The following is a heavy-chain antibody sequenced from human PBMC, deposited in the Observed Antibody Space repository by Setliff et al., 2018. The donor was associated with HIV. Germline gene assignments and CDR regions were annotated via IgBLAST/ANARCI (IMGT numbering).Heavy chain of an antibody. CDR1: GYTFTSFG. Sequence: ASVKVSCKASGYTFTSFGIIWVRQAPGQGLEWMGWINAYNGNTNYAQKFQGRVTMTTDISTSTAYMELRSLKSDDTAVYYCARTTVTTLDGFDIWGQGTMVTVSS. CDR3: ARTTVTTLDGFDI. D-gene: IGHD4-17*01. J-gene: IGHJ3*02. CDR2: INAYNGNT. V-gene: IGHV1-18*01.